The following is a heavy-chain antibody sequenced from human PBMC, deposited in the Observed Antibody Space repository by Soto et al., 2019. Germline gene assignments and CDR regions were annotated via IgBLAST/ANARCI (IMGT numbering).Heavy chain of an antibody. J-gene: IGHJ5*02. D-gene: IGHD6-13*01. CDR2: INPSGGST. CDR1: GYTFTSYY. V-gene: IGHV1-46*01. CDR3: AGGIAAAEYDQEGWFDP. Sequence: QVQLVQSGAEVTKPGASVKVSCKASGYTFTSYYMQWVRQAPGQGLEWMGIINPSGGSTSYAQKFQGRVTMTRDTSTSTVYVELSSLRSEDTAVYYCAGGIAAAEYDQEGWFDPWGQGTLVTVSS.